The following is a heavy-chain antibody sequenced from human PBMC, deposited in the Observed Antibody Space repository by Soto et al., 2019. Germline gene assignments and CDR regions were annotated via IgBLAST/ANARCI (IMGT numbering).Heavy chain of an antibody. V-gene: IGHV5-51*01. D-gene: IGHD3-22*01. CDR3: ARHPYFYDSSGFCLDY. J-gene: IGHJ4*01. CDR1: GYNFTNYW. CDR2: IHPGDSDT. Sequence: GESLKISCKGSGYNFTNYWIGWVRQMPGKGLEWMGIIHPGDSDTRYSPSFQGQVTISADKSISTAYLQWGSLKASDTAMYYCARHPYFYDSSGFCLDYWGQGTPVTVSS.